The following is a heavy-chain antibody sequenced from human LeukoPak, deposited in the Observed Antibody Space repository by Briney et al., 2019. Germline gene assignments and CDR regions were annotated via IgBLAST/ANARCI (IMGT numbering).Heavy chain of an antibody. D-gene: IGHD3-22*01. Sequence: SETLSLTCTVSGGSINSGGYYWTWIRQLPGKGLEWIGYINYSGSTYYNPSLKSRVTISGDTSKNQFSLKPSSVTAADSAVYYCARWGAGSSYDSAGYYYDYWGQGTLVTVSS. V-gene: IGHV4-31*03. CDR1: GGSINSGGYY. CDR3: ARWGAGSSYDSAGYYYDY. J-gene: IGHJ4*02. CDR2: INYSGST.